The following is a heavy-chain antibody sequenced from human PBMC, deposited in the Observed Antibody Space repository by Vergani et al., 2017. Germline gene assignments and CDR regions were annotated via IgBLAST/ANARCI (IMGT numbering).Heavy chain of an antibody. CDR1: GGSFSGYY. D-gene: IGHD3-3*01. CDR2: INHSGST. J-gene: IGHJ6*02. CDR3: AGEEWLVYAPYGMDV. Sequence: QVQLQQWGAGLLKPSETLSLTCAVYGGSFSGYYWSWIRQPPGKGLEWIGEINHSGSTNYNPSLKSRVTISVDTSKNQFSLKLSSVTAADTAVYYCAGEEWLVYAPYGMDVWGQGTTVTVSS. V-gene: IGHV4-34*01.